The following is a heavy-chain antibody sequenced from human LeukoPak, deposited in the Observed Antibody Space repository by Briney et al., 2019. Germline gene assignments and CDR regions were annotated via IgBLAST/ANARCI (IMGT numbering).Heavy chain of an antibody. CDR3: ARGLKPAAYAY. J-gene: IGHJ4*02. CDR2: INHSGST. CDR1: GVSFSGYY. Sequence: PSETLSLTCAVYGVSFSGYYWRWVRQPPGKGREWVGEINHSGSTIYNPSLKSRVTISVDTSQNQFSLKLSSVTAADTAVYYCARGLKPAAYAYWGQGTLVTVSS. V-gene: IGHV4-34*01. D-gene: IGHD2-2*01.